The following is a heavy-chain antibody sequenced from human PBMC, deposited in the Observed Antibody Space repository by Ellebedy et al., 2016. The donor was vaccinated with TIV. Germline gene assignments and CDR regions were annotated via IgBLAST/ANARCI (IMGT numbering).Heavy chain of an antibody. CDR3: ARELGD. CDR1: GDTFNTYA. CDR2: IIPIFGTA. V-gene: IGHV1-69*13. Sequence: AASVTVSCKASGDTFNTYAISWVRQAPGQGLEWMGGIIPIFGTANYAQKFQGRFTIIADESTSTVYMELSSLTSEDTAMYYCARELGDWGQGTLVTVSS. J-gene: IGHJ1*01. D-gene: IGHD3-16*01.